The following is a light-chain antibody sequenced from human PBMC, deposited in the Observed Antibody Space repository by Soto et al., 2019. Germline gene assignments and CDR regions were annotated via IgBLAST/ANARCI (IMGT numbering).Light chain of an antibody. Sequence: EIVMTRSPATLSVSPGERATLSCRASQSVSSNLAWYQQKPGQAPRLLIYGASTRATGIPARFSGSGSGTEFSLTFSSLQSEDFAVYYCQQYNNWWTFGQGTKVDI. CDR2: GAS. J-gene: IGKJ1*01. CDR1: QSVSSN. V-gene: IGKV3-15*01. CDR3: QQYNNWWT.